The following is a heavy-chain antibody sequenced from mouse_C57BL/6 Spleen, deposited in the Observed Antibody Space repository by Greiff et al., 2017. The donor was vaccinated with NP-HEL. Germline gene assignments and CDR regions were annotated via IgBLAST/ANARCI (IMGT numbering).Heavy chain of an antibody. CDR1: GYTFTSYW. J-gene: IGHJ3*01. CDR3: ANLYDYDVPAY. V-gene: IGHV1-55*01. D-gene: IGHD2-4*01. Sequence: QVQLQQPGAELVKPGASVKMSCKASGYTFTSYWITWVKQRPGQGLEWIGDIYPGSGSTNYNEKFKSKATLTVDKSSSTAYMQLSSLTSEDSAVYYCANLYDYDVPAYWGQGTLVTVSA. CDR2: IYPGSGST.